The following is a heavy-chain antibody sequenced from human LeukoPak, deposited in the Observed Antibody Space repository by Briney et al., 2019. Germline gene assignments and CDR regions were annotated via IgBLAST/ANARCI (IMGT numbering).Heavy chain of an antibody. CDR2: IKGDGSST. V-gene: IGHV3-74*01. J-gene: IGHJ4*02. Sequence: GGSLRLSCAASGLTFSSHRMHWVRQTPGKGLVWVSRIKGDGSSTSHADSVKGRFTISRDNAKNTLDLQMNNLRVEDTAVYYCVRDGVGAPPFDYWGEGVLVTVSS. D-gene: IGHD1-26*01. CDR3: VRDGVGAPPFDY. CDR1: GLTFSSHR.